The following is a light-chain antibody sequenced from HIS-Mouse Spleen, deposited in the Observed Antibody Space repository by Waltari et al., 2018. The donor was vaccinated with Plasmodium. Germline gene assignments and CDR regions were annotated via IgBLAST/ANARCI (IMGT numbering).Light chain of an antibody. V-gene: IGKV3-15*01. Sequence: EIVMTQSPATLSVSHAERATLSCRASQSVSSNLAWYQQNPGQAPRLLIYGASTRATGIPARFSGSGSGTEFTLTISSMQSEDFAVYYCQQYNNWPPYTFGQGTKLEIK. CDR2: GAS. CDR3: QQYNNWPPYT. J-gene: IGKJ2*01. CDR1: QSVSSN.